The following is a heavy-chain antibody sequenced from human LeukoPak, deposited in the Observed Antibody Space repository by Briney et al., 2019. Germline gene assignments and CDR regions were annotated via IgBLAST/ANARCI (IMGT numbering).Heavy chain of an antibody. CDR1: GFTFSSYG. D-gene: IGHD5-18*01. CDR3: ARDTSAAMVT. V-gene: IGHV3-30*02. J-gene: IGHJ4*02. CDR2: IRYDGSNK. Sequence: QTGGSLRLSCAASGFTFSSYGMHWVRQAPGKGLEWVAFIRYDGSNKYYADSVKGRFTISRDNAKNSLYLQMNSLRAEDTAVYYCARDTSAAMVTWGQGTLVTVSS.